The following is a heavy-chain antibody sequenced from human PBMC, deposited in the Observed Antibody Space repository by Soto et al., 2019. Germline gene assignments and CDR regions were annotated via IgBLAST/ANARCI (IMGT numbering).Heavy chain of an antibody. CDR3: AKDLWAPKDQDDKYYYSCIDV. J-gene: IGHJ6*02. CDR2: ISYDGSNK. D-gene: IGHD3-16*01. Sequence: GGSLRLSCAASGFTFSSYGMHWVRQAPGKGLEWVAVISYDGSNKYYADSVKGRFTISRDNSKNTLYLQMNSLRAEDTAVYYCAKDLWAPKDQDDKYYYSCIDVWGQGTTVTVSS. CDR1: GFTFSSYG. V-gene: IGHV3-30*18.